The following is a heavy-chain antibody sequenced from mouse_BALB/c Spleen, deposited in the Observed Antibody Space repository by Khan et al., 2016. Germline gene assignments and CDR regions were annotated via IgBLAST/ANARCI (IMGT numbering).Heavy chain of an antibody. Sequence: QIQLVQSGPELKKPGETVKISCKASEYTFTNYGMNWVKQAPGKGLKWMGWINTNTGEPTYAEEFKGRFAFSLEASASTAYLQINNLKNEDSATYFCARSCDYPYYAMACWCHAPSVTVSS. CDR3: ARSCDYPYYAMAC. J-gene: IGHJ4*01. V-gene: IGHV9-3*02. CDR1: EYTFTNYG. D-gene: IGHD2-13*01. CDR2: INTNTGEP.